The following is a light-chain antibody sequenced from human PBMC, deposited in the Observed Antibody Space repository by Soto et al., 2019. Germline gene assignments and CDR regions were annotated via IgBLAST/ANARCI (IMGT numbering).Light chain of an antibody. CDR3: QSYRNFSWT. Sequence: DIQMTQYPSMLSASVGDRVTITCRASQSVSAWLDWYQQKPGKAPKFLMYDVSTLESGVPSRFSGTGAGTEFTLTIDSLQLDDFATYYCQSYRNFSWTFGKGTKVEF. J-gene: IGKJ1*01. CDR1: QSVSAW. CDR2: DVS. V-gene: IGKV1-5*01.